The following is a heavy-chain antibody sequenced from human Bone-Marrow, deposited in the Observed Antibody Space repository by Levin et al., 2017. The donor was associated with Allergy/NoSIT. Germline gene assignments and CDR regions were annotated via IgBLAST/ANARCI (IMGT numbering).Heavy chain of an antibody. D-gene: IGHD4-17*01. V-gene: IGHV3-21*01. Sequence: GVRRNHGKGLEWVSSISTTGSYIYYADSVKGRFSVSRDNAKNSLSLQMNSLRAEDTALYYCARAATTMTDWYFDLWGRGTLVTVSS. J-gene: IGHJ2*01. CDR2: ISTTGSYI. CDR3: ARAATTMTDWYFDL.